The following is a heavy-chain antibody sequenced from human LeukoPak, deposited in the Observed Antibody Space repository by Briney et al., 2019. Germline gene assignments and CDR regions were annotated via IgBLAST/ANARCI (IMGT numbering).Heavy chain of an antibody. CDR2: IIPIFGTA. CDR3: ARRGMLALGYYYYYYMDV. Sequence: SVKVSCKASGGTFSSYAISWVRQAPGQGLEWMGGIIPIFGTANYAQKFQGRVTITADESTSTAYMELSSLRSEDTAVYYCARRGMLALGYYYYYYMDVWGKGTTVTVSS. D-gene: IGHD2-8*01. V-gene: IGHV1-69*01. J-gene: IGHJ6*03. CDR1: GGTFSSYA.